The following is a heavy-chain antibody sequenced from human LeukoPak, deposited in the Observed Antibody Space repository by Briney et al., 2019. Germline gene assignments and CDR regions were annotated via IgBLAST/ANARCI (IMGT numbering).Heavy chain of an antibody. CDR2: IKHDGSEE. D-gene: IGHD3-16*02. CDR3: GYTNNFYH. CDR1: GVSISGQW. V-gene: IGHV3-7*01. J-gene: IGHJ4*02. Sequence: GGSLRLSCVASGVSISGQWMNWVRQAPGQGLEWVANIKHDGSEEYYVDSVKGRFTISRDDGGNSVSLQMNSVRAEDTAVYYCGYTNNFYHWGQGTLVVVSS.